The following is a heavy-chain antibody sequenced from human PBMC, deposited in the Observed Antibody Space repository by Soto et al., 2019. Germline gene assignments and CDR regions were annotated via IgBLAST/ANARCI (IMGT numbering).Heavy chain of an antibody. D-gene: IGHD1-1*01. CDR1: GFTFSSHT. CDR2: ITRSSRDV. Sequence: EVQLVESGGGLVKPGGSLRLSCAASGFTFSSHTMNWVRQAPGKGLEWVSSITRSSRDVFYADSVKGRFTISRDNAKNSLYLQMNSLRAEDTAVYYCVKEVEGFDYWGPGTLVTVSS. J-gene: IGHJ4*02. V-gene: IGHV3-21*01. CDR3: VKEVEGFDY.